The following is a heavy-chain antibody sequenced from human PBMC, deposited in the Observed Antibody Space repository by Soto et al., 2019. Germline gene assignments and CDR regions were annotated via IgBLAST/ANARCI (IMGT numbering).Heavy chain of an antibody. J-gene: IGHJ4*02. CDR3: ARVTIWRNHRDFDY. Sequence: QVQLQQWGAGLLKPSETLSLTCAVYGGSFSGYYWSWIRQPPGKGLEWIGEINHRGNTNYNPSLKRRVTLSVDTSKSQFSLKLSSVTAADTAVYYCARVTIWRNHRDFDYWGQGILVPVSS. D-gene: IGHD3-3*01. CDR2: INHRGNT. V-gene: IGHV4-34*01. CDR1: GGSFSGYY.